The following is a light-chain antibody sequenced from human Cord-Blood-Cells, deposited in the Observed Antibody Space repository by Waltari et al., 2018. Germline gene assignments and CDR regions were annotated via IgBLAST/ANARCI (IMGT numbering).Light chain of an antibody. V-gene: IGKV3-15*01. Sequence: EIVMTQSPATLSVSPGERATLSCRASQSVSSNLAWYQQKPGQSPRHLIYGASTTATGIPARFSGSGSETEFTLTISSLQSEDVAVYYCQQYKNWPRTFGQGTKVEIK. CDR3: QQYKNWPRT. CDR2: GAS. CDR1: QSVSSN. J-gene: IGKJ1*01.